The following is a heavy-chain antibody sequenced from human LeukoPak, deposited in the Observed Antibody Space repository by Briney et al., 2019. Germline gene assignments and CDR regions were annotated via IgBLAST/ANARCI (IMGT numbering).Heavy chain of an antibody. CDR2: ISGSGGST. Sequence: GGSLRLSCAASGFTFSSYAMSWVRQAPGNGLEWVSAISGSGGSTYYADSVKGRFTISRDNSKNTLYLQMNSLRAEDTAVYYCAKDILLWFGNDYWGQGTLVTVSS. D-gene: IGHD3-10*01. CDR3: AKDILLWFGNDY. V-gene: IGHV3-23*01. J-gene: IGHJ4*02. CDR1: GFTFSSYA.